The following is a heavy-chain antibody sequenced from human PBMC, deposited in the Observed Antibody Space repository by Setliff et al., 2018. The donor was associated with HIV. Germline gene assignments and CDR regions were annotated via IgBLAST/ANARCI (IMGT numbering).Heavy chain of an antibody. D-gene: IGHD4-17*01. CDR3: ARDLVVSYGEYYGMGV. CDR1: GGSISSGSYY. Sequence: PSETLSLTCTVSGGSISSGSYYWNWIRQPAGKGLEWTGHIYTSGNTNYNPSLKSRVTISVDTSKNQFSLKLSSVTAADTAVYYCARDLVVSYGEYYGMGVWGQGTTVTVS. J-gene: IGHJ6*02. V-gene: IGHV4-61*09. CDR2: IYTSGNT.